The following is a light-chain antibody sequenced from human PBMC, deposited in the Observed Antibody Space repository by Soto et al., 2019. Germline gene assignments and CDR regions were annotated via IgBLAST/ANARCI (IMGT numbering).Light chain of an antibody. CDR2: GAS. Sequence: EIVMTQSPSTLSVSPGERATLSCRASQSVSSDLAWYHQKPGQAPRLLIYGASTRATGIPARFSGSGSGTEFTLTINSLQSEDFAVYYCQQYNNWPRTFGQWTKV. J-gene: IGKJ1*01. CDR1: QSVSSD. CDR3: QQYNNWPRT. V-gene: IGKV3-15*01.